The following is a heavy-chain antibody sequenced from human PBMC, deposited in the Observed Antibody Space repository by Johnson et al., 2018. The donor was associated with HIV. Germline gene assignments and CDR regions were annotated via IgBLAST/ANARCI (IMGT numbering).Heavy chain of an antibody. V-gene: IGHV3-30-3*01. CDR3: ANGGYSYGYDAFDI. J-gene: IGHJ3*02. Sequence: QMQLVESGGGVVQPGRALRLSCAASGFTFSSYAMHWVRQAPGKGLEWVAVISYDGSNKYYADSVKGRFTISRDNSKNTLYLQMNSLRAEDTAVYYCANGGYSYGYDAFDIWGQGTMVTVSS. CDR1: GFTFSSYA. D-gene: IGHD5-18*01. CDR2: ISYDGSNK.